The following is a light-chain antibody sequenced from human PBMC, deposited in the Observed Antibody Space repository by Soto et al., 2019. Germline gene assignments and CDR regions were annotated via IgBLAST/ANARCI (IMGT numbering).Light chain of an antibody. Sequence: QSALTQPASVSLSPGQSITISCTGTSSDVGGYNYVSWYQQHPGKAPKLMIYDVSNRPSGVSNRFSGYKSGNTASLTISGLQAEDEADYYCSSYTSSSFLVFGGGTKVTVL. CDR3: SSYTSSSFLV. J-gene: IGLJ3*02. CDR2: DVS. V-gene: IGLV2-14*01. CDR1: SSDVGGYNY.